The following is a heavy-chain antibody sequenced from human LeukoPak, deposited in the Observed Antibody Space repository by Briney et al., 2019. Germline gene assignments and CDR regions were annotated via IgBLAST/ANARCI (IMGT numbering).Heavy chain of an antibody. Sequence: GGSLRLSCAVSGFTFSAYGMHWVRQAPGKGPEWVAVIGYDGSKEYYLDAVKGRFTISRDNSKNTLFLQMNSLRVDDTAVYYCARDWNGSPAYDTFGFWGQGTMVTVSS. CDR1: GFTFSAYG. V-gene: IGHV3-33*01. CDR3: ARDWNGSPAYDTFGF. D-gene: IGHD1-26*01. J-gene: IGHJ3*01. CDR2: IGYDGSKE.